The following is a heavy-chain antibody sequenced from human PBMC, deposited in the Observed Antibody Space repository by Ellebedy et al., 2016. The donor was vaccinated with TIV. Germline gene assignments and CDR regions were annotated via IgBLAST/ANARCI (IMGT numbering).Heavy chain of an antibody. J-gene: IGHJ4*02. CDR3: TTGYGSGSYELDY. CDR2: IKSKTDGGTT. V-gene: IGHV3-15*01. D-gene: IGHD3-10*01. Sequence: GESLKISXAASGFTFSNAWMSWVRQAPGKGLEWVGRIKSKTDGGTTDYAAPVKSRFTISRDDSKNTLYLQMNSLKTEDTAVYYCTTGYGSGSYELDYWGQGTLVTVSS. CDR1: GFTFSNAW.